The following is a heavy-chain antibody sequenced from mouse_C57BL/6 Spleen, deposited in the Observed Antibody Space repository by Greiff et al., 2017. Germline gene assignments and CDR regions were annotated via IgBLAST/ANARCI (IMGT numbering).Heavy chain of an antibody. V-gene: IGHV1-82*01. CDR1: GYAFSSSW. D-gene: IGHD1-1*01. J-gene: IGHJ1*03. CDR3: ARWPGSSRGYFDV. CDR2: IYPGDGDT. Sequence: VKLMESGPELVKPGASVKISCKASGYAFSSSWMNWVKQRPGKGLEWIGRIYPGDGDTNYNGKFKGKATLTADKSSSTAYMQLSSLTSEDSAVYVCARWPGSSRGYFDVWGTGTTVTVSS.